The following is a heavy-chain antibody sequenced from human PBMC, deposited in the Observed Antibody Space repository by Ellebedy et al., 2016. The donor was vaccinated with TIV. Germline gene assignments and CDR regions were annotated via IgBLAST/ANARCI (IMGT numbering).Heavy chain of an antibody. CDR2: ISNSGDTT. D-gene: IGHD6-13*01. V-gene: IGHV3-23*01. Sequence: GESLKISCVDSGLTFSSYWMSWVRQAPGKGLEWVSVISNSGDTTYADSVKGRFTISRDNSKNTLYLQMNSLRAEDTAVYYCAKLGGIYTWYAEYWGQGTLVTVSS. CDR3: AKLGGIYTWYAEY. J-gene: IGHJ4*02. CDR1: GLTFSSYW.